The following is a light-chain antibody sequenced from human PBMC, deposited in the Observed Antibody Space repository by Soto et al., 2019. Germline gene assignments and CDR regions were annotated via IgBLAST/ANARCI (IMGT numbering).Light chain of an antibody. CDR1: QSISSW. V-gene: IGKV1-5*01. J-gene: IGKJ1*01. CDR3: QQYHSYKT. Sequence: DIPMTQSPSTLSASVVDRVTITCRASQSISSWLAWYQQKPGKAPKLLIYDASSLESGVPSRFSGSGSGTEFTITISSLQPDDVATYYCQQYHSYKTFGQGTKVEIK. CDR2: DAS.